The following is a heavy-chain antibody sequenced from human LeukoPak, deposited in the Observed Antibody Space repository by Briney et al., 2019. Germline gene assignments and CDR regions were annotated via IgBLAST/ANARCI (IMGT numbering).Heavy chain of an antibody. V-gene: IGHV3-33*01. J-gene: IGHJ4*02. D-gene: IGHD4-11*01. CDR2: IWYDGSNI. Sequence: GGSLRLSCAASGFTFNNYGMHWVRQAPGKGLEGVAVIWYDGSNIYYAASVKGRFTISRDNSKNTLFLQMNSLRADDTAVYYCARAYIDYSAIPYYFDYWGQGTRVTVSS. CDR1: GFTFNNYG. CDR3: ARAYIDYSAIPYYFDY.